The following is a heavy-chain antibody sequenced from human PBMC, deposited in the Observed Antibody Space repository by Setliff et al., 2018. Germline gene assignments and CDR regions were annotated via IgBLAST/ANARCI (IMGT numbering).Heavy chain of an antibody. CDR1: GASFSGTY. V-gene: IGHV4-34*01. Sequence: PSETLSLTCAVYGASFSGTYCSWIRQSPGKGLEWIGEINHTGSPNWIGEINHSGSPNYNPSLKSRVTMSVDTSKNQFSLKLTSVTAADTAVYYCRVWVDMIEVDSWAQGTLGTVSS. CDR2: INHSGSP. D-gene: IGHD3-22*01. J-gene: IGHJ4*02. CDR3: RVWVDMIEVDS.